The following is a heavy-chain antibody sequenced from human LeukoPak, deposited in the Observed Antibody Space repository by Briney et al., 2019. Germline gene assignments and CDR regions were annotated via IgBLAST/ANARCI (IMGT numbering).Heavy chain of an antibody. J-gene: IGHJ5*02. CDR3: ARGFGELLHNWFDP. V-gene: IGHV1-8*01. D-gene: IGHD3-10*01. CDR1: GYTFTSYD. Sequence: GASVKVSCKASGYTFTSYDINWVRQATGQGLEWMGWMNPNSGSTGYAQKFQGRVTMTRNTSISTAYMELSSLRSEDTAVYYCARGFGELLHNWFDPWGQGTLVTVSS. CDR2: MNPNSGST.